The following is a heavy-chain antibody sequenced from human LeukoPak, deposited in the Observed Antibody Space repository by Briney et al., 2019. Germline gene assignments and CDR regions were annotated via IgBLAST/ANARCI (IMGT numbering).Heavy chain of an antibody. CDR2: ISAYNGNT. V-gene: IGHV1-18*01. CDR1: GYTFTSYG. D-gene: IGHD2-2*01. CDR3: ARDWWGEVVVVPAATHPGWFDP. Sequence: GASVKVSCKASGYTFTSYGISWVRQAPGQGLEWMGWISAYNGNTNYAQKLQGRVTMTTDTSTSTAYMELRSLRSDDTAVYYCARDWWGEVVVVPAATHPGWFDPWGQGTLVTVSS. J-gene: IGHJ5*02.